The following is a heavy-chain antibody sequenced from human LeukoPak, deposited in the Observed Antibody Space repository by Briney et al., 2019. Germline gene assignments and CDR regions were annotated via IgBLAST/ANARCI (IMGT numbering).Heavy chain of an antibody. CDR2: IYPGDSDA. Sequence: GESLKISCKGSGYSFANYWIGWVRQMPGKGLEWMGFIYPGDSDARYSPSFQGQVPLSADKSINTAYLQWSSLRASDTAMYYCATELHGDYFDYWGQGSLVTVSS. J-gene: IGHJ4*02. V-gene: IGHV5-51*01. CDR3: ATELHGDYFDY. D-gene: IGHD3-10*01. CDR1: GYSFANYW.